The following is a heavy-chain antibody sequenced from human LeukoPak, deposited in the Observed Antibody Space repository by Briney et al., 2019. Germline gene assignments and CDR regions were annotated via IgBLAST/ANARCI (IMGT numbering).Heavy chain of an antibody. J-gene: IGHJ4*02. Sequence: GGSLRLSCAASGFTFSTYAVNWVRQAPGKGLEWVSAISGSGGSTYYADSVKGRFTISRDNSKNTLYLQMNSLRAEDTAVYYCAKREWLVPFDYWGQGTLVTVSS. D-gene: IGHD6-19*01. CDR1: GFTFSTYA. V-gene: IGHV3-23*01. CDR3: AKREWLVPFDY. CDR2: ISGSGGST.